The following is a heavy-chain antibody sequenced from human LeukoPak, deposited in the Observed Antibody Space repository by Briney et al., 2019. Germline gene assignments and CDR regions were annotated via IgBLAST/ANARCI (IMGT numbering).Heavy chain of an antibody. J-gene: IGHJ6*04. CDR3: AELGITMIGGV. Sequence: GGSLRLSCAASGFTFDDYAMHWVRQAPGKGLEWVSGISWNSGSIGYADSVKGRFTIYRDNAKNSLYLQMNSLRAEDTAVYYCAELGITMIGGVWGKGTTVTTSS. CDR1: GFTFDDYA. CDR2: ISWNSGSI. V-gene: IGHV3-9*01. D-gene: IGHD3-10*02.